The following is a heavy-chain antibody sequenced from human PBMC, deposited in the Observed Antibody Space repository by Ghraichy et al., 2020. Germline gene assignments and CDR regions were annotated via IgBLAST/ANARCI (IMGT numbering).Heavy chain of an antibody. V-gene: IGHV3-74*01. D-gene: IGHD6-13*01. Sequence: GESLNISCAASGFTFSSYWMHWVRQAPGKGLVWVSRINSDGSSTSYADSVKGRFTISRDNAKNTLYLQMNSLRAEDTAVYYCARDLIPAAAGERRKSYYYYGMDVWGQGTTVTVSS. J-gene: IGHJ6*02. CDR2: INSDGSST. CDR1: GFTFSSYW. CDR3: ARDLIPAAAGERRKSYYYYGMDV.